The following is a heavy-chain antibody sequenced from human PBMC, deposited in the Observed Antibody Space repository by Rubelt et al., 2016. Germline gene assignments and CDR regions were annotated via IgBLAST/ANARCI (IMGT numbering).Heavy chain of an antibody. V-gene: IGHV4-39*07. CDR3: ARDVILWFGELVVLGRMDV. D-gene: IGHD3-10*01. J-gene: IGHJ6*02. Sequence: SLKSRVTISVDTSKNQFSLKLSSVTAADTAVYYCARDVILWFGELVVLGRMDVWGQGTTVTVSS.